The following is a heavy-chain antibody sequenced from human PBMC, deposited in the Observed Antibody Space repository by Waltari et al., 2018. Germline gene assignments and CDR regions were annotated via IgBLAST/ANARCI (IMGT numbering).Heavy chain of an antibody. CDR3: ARDSSSWTAYYYYGMDV. CDR1: GGSISSSSYY. J-gene: IGHJ6*02. D-gene: IGHD6-13*01. V-gene: IGHV4-39*02. Sequence: QLQLQESGPGLVKPSETLSLTCTVSGGSISSSSYYWGWIRQPPGKGLEWIGSIYYSGSTHYNPSPKSRVTISVDTSKNQFSLKLSSVTAADTAVYYCARDSSSWTAYYYYGMDVWGQGTTVTVSS. CDR2: IYYSGST.